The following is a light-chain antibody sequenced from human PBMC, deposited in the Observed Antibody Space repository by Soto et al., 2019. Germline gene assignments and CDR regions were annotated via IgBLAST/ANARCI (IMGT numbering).Light chain of an antibody. CDR1: SSNIGAGYD. CDR3: QFYDSSLSGVV. CDR2: GNS. J-gene: IGLJ2*01. Sequence: QSVMTQPPSVSGAPGQRVTISCTGGSSNIGAGYDVHWYQQLPGTAPKLLIYGNSNRPSGVPDRFSGSKSGTSASLAITGLQAEDAAYYYCQFYDSSLSGVVFGGGTKLTVL. V-gene: IGLV1-40*01.